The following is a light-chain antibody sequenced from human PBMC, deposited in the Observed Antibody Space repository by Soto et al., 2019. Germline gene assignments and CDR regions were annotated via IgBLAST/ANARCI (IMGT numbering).Light chain of an antibody. J-gene: IGKJ1*01. CDR1: QSVFSY. Sequence: EIVLTQSPATLSLSPGERATLSCRASQSVFSYLAWYQQKPGQAPRLLIYDASDRATGIPARFTGSGSGTDFTLTISSLEPEAAEVYDCQHRSNWPGTFGQGTKVDIK. V-gene: IGKV3-11*01. CDR2: DAS. CDR3: QHRSNWPGT.